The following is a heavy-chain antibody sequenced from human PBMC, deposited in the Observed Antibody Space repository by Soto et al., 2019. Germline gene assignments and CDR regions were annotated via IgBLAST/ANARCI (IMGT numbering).Heavy chain of an antibody. V-gene: IGHV4-31*03. D-gene: IGHD4-4*01. CDR3: ARGGVKVTNGMDV. Sequence: NPSETLSLTCTVSGGSIRIGGYYWTWIRQHPGKGLEWIGYIYYSGNTYYNPSLKSRLTLSLDTSKNQFSLKLTSVTAADTAVYYCARGGVKVTNGMDVWSQGTTVTVSS. CDR1: GGSIRIGGYY. CDR2: IYYSGNT. J-gene: IGHJ6*02.